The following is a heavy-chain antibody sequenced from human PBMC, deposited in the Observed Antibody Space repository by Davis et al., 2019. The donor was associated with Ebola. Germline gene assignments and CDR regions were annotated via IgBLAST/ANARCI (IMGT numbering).Heavy chain of an antibody. CDR1: DYTFTSFG. D-gene: IGHD3-22*01. Sequence: ASVKVSCKASDYTFTSFGISWLRQAPGQGLEWMGWISAHNGNTKYAQKLQGRVTMTTDTSTNTAYMELRSLRSEDTAVYYCARGSGYYDSSGSFDYWGQGTLVTVSS. V-gene: IGHV1-18*04. CDR3: ARGSGYYDSSGSFDY. CDR2: ISAHNGNT. J-gene: IGHJ4*02.